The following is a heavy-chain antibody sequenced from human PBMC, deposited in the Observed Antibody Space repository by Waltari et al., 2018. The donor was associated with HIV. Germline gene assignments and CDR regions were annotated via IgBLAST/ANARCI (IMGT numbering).Heavy chain of an antibody. CDR2: IIPIFGTA. V-gene: IGHV1-69*06. CDR3: HLARRVAHYYYGMDV. Sequence: QVQLVQSGAEVKKPGSSVKVSCKASGGTFSSYAISWVRQAPGQGLEWMGGIIPIFGTANYAQKFQGRVTITADKSTGTAYMERSSLRSEDTAVYYCHLARRVAHYYYGMDVWGQGTTVTVSS. CDR1: GGTFSSYA. D-gene: IGHD2-15*01. J-gene: IGHJ6*02.